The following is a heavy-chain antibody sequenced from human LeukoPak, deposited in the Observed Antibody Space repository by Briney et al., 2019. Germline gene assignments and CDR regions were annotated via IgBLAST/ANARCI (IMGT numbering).Heavy chain of an antibody. V-gene: IGHV3-23*01. CDR1: GFTFSSYV. D-gene: IGHD2-15*01. Sequence: GSLRLSRAASGFTFSSYVMTWVRQAPGKGLEWVSAISGSGGSTYYADSVKGRFTISRDNSKNTLYLQMNSLRAEDTAIYYCAKDIVVVVAATRWFDPWGQGTLVTVSS. J-gene: IGHJ5*02. CDR2: ISGSGGST. CDR3: AKDIVVVVAATRWFDP.